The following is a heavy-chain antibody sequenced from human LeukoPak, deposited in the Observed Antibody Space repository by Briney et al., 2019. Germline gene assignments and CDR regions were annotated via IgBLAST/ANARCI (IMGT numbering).Heavy chain of an antibody. CDR2: IYSGGAT. Sequence: GGSLRLSCAASGFTVSSNYMSWVRQAPGKGLEWVSVIYSGGATYYADSVKGRFTISRDNSKNTLYLQMNSLRAEDTAVYYCARARDYGDYEYWGQGTLVTVSS. CDR3: ARARDYGDYEY. D-gene: IGHD4-17*01. CDR1: GFTVSSNY. V-gene: IGHV3-53*01. J-gene: IGHJ4*02.